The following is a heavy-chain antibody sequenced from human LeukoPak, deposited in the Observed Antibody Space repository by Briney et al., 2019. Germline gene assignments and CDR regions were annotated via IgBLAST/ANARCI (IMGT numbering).Heavy chain of an antibody. V-gene: IGHV4-61*02. J-gene: IGHJ6*04. CDR1: GGSISSGSYY. CDR2: IYTSGST. D-gene: IGHD4-11*01. Sequence: PSETLSLTCTVSGGSISSGSYYWSWIRQPAGKGLEWIGRIYTSGSTNYNPSLKSRVTISIDTSKNQFSLKLSSVTAADTAVYYCARDRESNLDVWGKGTTVTVSS. CDR3: ARDRESNLDV.